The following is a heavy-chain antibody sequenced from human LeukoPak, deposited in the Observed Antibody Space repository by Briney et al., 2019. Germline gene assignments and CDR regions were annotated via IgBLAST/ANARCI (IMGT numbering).Heavy chain of an antibody. J-gene: IGHJ4*02. CDR3: AKAGYSSGWSPDY. CDR1: GFTFSSHS. CDR2: VSGSSSFI. Sequence: GGSLRLSCAASGFTFSSHSMNWVRRAPGKGLEWVSSVSGSSSFIYYAGSVKGRFTISRDNSKNTLYLQMNSLRAEDTAVYYCAKAGYSSGWSPDYWGQGTLVTVSS. V-gene: IGHV3-21*04. D-gene: IGHD6-19*01.